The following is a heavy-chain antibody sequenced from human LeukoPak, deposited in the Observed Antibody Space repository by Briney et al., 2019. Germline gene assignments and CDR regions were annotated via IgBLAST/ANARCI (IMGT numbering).Heavy chain of an antibody. V-gene: IGHV3-15*01. J-gene: IGHJ4*02. CDR2: IKSKTDGGTS. D-gene: IGHD3-22*01. CDR3: TSDSDIYYESSGLAY. Sequence: PGGSLRLSCAASGFTFSNAWLMWVRQAPAKGLEWVGRIKSKTDGGTSDYAAPVKGIFTTSRDDSKNTLYVQMNSLKTEDTAVYYCTSDSDIYYESSGLAYWGQGTLVTVSS. CDR1: GFTFSNAW.